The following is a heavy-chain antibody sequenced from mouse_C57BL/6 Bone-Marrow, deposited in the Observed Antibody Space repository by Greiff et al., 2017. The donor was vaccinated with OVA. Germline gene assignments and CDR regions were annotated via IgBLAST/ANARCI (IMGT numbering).Heavy chain of an antibody. V-gene: IGHV1-62-2*01. Sequence: QVQLQQSGAELVKPGASVKLSCKASGYTFTEYTIDWVKQRSGQGLEWIGWFYPGSGSINYNEKFKDKATLTADKSSSTGYMELSSLTSEDSAVDDCGRRHEDEEAWFAYWGQGTLVTVSA. CDR2: FYPGSGSI. J-gene: IGHJ3*01. CDR1: GYTFTEYT. CDR3: GRRHEDEEAWFAY.